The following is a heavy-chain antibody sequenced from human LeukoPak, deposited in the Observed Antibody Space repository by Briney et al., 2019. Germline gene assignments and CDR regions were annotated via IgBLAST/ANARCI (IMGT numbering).Heavy chain of an antibody. V-gene: IGHV1-69*05. Sequence: SVKVSCKASGGTFSSYAISWVRQAPGQGLEWMGGIIPIFGTANYAQKFQGRVTITTDESTSTAYMELSSLRSEDTAVYYCASSSGYYSWSHYYYMDVWGKGTTVTVPS. CDR3: ASSSGYYSWSHYYYMDV. D-gene: IGHD3-22*01. CDR2: IIPIFGTA. CDR1: GGTFSSYA. J-gene: IGHJ6*03.